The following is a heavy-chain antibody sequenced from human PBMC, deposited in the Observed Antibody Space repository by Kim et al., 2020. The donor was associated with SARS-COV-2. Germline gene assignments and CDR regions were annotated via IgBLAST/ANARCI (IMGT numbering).Heavy chain of an antibody. V-gene: IGHV4-4*09. J-gene: IGHJ5*02. CDR3: ARIFQNNWFDP. D-gene: IGHD3-3*01. CDR2: T. Sequence: TNSNPSLKSRVTISVDTSKNQFSLKLSAVTAADTAVYYCARIFQNNWFDPWGQGTLVTVSP.